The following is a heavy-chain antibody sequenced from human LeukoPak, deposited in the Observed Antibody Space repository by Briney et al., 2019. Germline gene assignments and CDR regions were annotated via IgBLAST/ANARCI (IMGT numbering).Heavy chain of an antibody. Sequence: GASLRLSCAASGFTSSSYAMSWVRQAPGKGLEWVSAISGSGGSTYYADSVKGRFTISRDNSKNTLYLQMNSLRAEDTAVYYCAKSNWNYEFDYWGQGTLVTVSS. CDR1: GFTSSSYA. CDR2: ISGSGGST. J-gene: IGHJ4*02. CDR3: AKSNWNYEFDY. D-gene: IGHD1-7*01. V-gene: IGHV3-23*01.